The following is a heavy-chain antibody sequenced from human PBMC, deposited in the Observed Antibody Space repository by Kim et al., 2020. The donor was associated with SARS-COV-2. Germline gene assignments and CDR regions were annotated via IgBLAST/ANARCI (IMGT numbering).Heavy chain of an antibody. V-gene: IGHV4-59*01. Sequence: SETLSLTCTVSGGSISSYYWSWIRQPPGKGLEWIGYIYYSGSTKYNPSLKSRVTISVDTSKNQFSLKLSSVTVATTAVYYCARDIRGTTVYPWGWFDPWGPGTLVTVSS. CDR1: GGSISSYY. CDR3: ARDIRGTTVYPWGWFDP. J-gene: IGHJ5*02. D-gene: IGHD4-17*01. CDR2: IYYSGST.